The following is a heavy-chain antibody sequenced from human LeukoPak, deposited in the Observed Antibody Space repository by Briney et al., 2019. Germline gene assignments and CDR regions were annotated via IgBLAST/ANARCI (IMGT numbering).Heavy chain of an antibody. CDR1: GFTFSSYG. CDR3: AKDLRGSSSWYYFDY. Sequence: PGGSLRLSCAASGFTFSSYGMHWVRQAPGKGLEWVAFIRYDGSNKYYADSVKGRFTISRDNSKNTLYLQMNSLRAEDTAVYCCAKDLRGSSSWYYFDYWGQGTLVTVSS. CDR2: IRYDGSNK. D-gene: IGHD6-13*01. J-gene: IGHJ4*02. V-gene: IGHV3-30*02.